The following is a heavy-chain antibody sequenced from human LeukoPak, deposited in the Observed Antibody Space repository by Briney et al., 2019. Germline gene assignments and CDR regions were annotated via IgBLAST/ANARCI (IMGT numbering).Heavy chain of an antibody. V-gene: IGHV4-4*07. CDR1: GGSVSTYY. Sequence: SETLSLTCTVSGGSVSTYYWSWIRQPAGKGLEWIGRFYSSGSTSHNPSLKSRVSMSIDTSKNQFSLNLASVTAADTAVYYCAKVAGSRYFDIWGRGTLVTVSS. CDR3: AKVAGSRYFDI. D-gene: IGHD6-19*01. CDR2: FYSSGST. J-gene: IGHJ2*01.